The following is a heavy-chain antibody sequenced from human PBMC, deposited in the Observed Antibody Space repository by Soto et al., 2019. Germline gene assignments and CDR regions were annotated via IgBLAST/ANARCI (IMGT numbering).Heavy chain of an antibody. V-gene: IGHV4-31*03. J-gene: IGHJ4*02. Sequence: QVQLQESGPGLVKPSQTLSLTCTVSGVSLTSGTYYWSWIRQHPGKGLEWIGYIFYSGSTDYNPSLKSRVNISVDTSKNQFSLKLTSATAADTAVYYCATTEDYFDYWGQGTLVTVSS. CDR3: ATTEDYFDY. CDR2: IFYSGST. CDR1: GVSLTSGTYY.